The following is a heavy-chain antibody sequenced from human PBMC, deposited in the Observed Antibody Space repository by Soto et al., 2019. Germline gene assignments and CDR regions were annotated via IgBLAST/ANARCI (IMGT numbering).Heavy chain of an antibody. J-gene: IGHJ6*04. CDR2: MNPNSGNT. CDR3: AREGVSGMAV. Sequence: QVQLVQSGAEVKKPGASVKVSCKASGYTFTSYDINWVRQATGQGLEWMGWMNPNSGNTGYAQKFQGRVTMTRNTYIRTAYMELSSMGSDDAAVYSCAREGVSGMAVWGEGTTVTVSP. CDR1: GYTFTSYD. D-gene: IGHD3-16*01. V-gene: IGHV1-8*01.